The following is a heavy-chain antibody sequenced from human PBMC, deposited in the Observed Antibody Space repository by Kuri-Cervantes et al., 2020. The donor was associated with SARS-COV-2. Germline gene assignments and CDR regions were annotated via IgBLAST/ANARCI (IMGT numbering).Heavy chain of an antibody. CDR1: GFTFSSYS. D-gene: IGHD6-13*01. CDR3: ARDVAAGRDYYYYMDV. Sequence: GGSLRLSCAASGFTFSSYSMNWVRQAPGKGLEWVSSISSSSSYIYYADSVKGRFTISRDNAKNSLYLQMNSLRAEDTAVYYCARDVAAGRDYYYYMDVWGKGTTVTVSS. CDR2: ISSSSSYI. V-gene: IGHV3-21*01. J-gene: IGHJ6*03.